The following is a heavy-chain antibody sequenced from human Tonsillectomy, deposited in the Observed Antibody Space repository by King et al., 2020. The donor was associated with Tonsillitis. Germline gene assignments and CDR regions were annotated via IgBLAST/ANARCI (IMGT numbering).Heavy chain of an antibody. CDR3: ARLVDGSGWYRFDTDAFDI. Sequence: VQLVQSGSELKKPGASVKVSCKASGYTFTSYAMNWVRQAPGQGLEWMGWINTNTGNPTYAQGFTGRFVFSLDTSVSTAYLQISSLKAEDTDVYYCARLVDGSGWYRFDTDAFDIWGQGTMVTVSS. V-gene: IGHV7-4-1*02. D-gene: IGHD6-19*01. CDR1: GYTFTSYA. J-gene: IGHJ3*02. CDR2: INTNTGNP.